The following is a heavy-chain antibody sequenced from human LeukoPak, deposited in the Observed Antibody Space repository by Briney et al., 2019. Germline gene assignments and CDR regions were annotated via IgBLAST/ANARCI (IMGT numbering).Heavy chain of an antibody. J-gene: IGHJ4*02. CDR1: GFTFSNYW. D-gene: IGHD4/OR15-4a*01. Sequence: GSLRFSSAPSGFTFSNYWRHWVHQAPGKGLVWVSRIHSDGSATYYADSVRGRFTISRDNAKNTLHLQMNSLRAEDTAVYYCARSVFGAKTRGLDYWGQGTLVTVSS. CDR2: IHSDGSAT. CDR3: ARSVFGAKTRGLDY. V-gene: IGHV3-74*01.